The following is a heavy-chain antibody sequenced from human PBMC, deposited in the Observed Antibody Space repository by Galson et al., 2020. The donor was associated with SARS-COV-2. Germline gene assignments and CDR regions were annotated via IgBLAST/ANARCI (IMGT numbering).Heavy chain of an antibody. V-gene: IGHV3-33*01. J-gene: IGHJ4*02. CDR2: IWYDGSNK. D-gene: IGHD6-13*01. CDR1: GFTFSSYG. CDR3: ARDSPRIAAAGTGLDY. Sequence: GGSLRLSCAASGFTFSSYGMHWVRQAPGKGLEWVAVIWYDGSNKYYADSVKGRFTISRDNSKNTLYLQMNSLRAEDTAVYYCARDSPRIAAAGTGLDYWGQGTLVTVSS.